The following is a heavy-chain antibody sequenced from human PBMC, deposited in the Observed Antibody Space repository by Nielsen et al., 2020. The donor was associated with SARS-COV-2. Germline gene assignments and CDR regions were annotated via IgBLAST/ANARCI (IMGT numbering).Heavy chain of an antibody. CDR3: AKISGSQRHYFDF. J-gene: IGHJ4*02. V-gene: IGHV3-23*01. CDR1: GFTFSHHY. D-gene: IGHD1-26*01. Sequence: GESLKISCAASGFTFSHHYINWIRQAPGKGPEWVSSIGTTGDKTFYADSVKGRFTISRDNSKNTLYLQLNSLRAEDTAVFYCAKISGSQRHYFDFWGQGALVTVSS. CDR2: IGTTGDKT.